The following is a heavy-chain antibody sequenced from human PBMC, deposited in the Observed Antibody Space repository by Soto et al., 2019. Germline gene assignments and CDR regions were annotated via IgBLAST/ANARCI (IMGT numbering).Heavy chain of an antibody. CDR1: GGSISSYY. Sequence: QVQLQESGPGLVKPSETLSLTCTVSGGSISSYYWSWIRQPPGKGLEWIGYIYYSGSTNYNPSLKXRXTXSLXTSKNQFSLKLSSVTAADTAVYYCARGYGDYVLDYWGQGTLVTVSS. CDR3: ARGYGDYVLDY. CDR2: IYYSGST. D-gene: IGHD4-17*01. J-gene: IGHJ4*02. V-gene: IGHV4-59*01.